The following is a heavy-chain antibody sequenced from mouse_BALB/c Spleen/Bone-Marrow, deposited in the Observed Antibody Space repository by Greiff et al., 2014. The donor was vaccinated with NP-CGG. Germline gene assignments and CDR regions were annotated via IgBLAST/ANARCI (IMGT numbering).Heavy chain of an antibody. CDR2: IWGDGST. Sequence: VQLQESGPGLVAPSQSLAITCTVSGFSLTGYGVKWVRQPPGEGLEWLGEIWGDGSTDYNSALKSRLSISKDNSKSQVFLKMNSLQTDDTARYYCARDYGTGAMDYWGQGTSVTVSS. J-gene: IGHJ4*01. V-gene: IGHV2-6-7*02. D-gene: IGHD1-1*01. CDR1: GFSLTGYG. CDR3: ARDYGTGAMDY.